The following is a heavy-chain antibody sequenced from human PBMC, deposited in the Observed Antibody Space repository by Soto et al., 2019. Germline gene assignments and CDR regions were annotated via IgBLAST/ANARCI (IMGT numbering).Heavy chain of an antibody. D-gene: IGHD3-10*01. CDR1: GGSITSHY. V-gene: IGHV4-59*08. J-gene: IGHJ6*02. CDR2: IHHSGST. Sequence: QVQLQESGPGLVKPSETLSLTCSVSGGSITSHYCSWFRQPPGKGLEWIGYIHHSGSTSYNPSLKSRITMSVDTPKKQFALKGNPVTAAATALYYCARQGFGPLHGLVYVWCPGSTVTVPS. CDR3: ARQGFGPLHGLVYV.